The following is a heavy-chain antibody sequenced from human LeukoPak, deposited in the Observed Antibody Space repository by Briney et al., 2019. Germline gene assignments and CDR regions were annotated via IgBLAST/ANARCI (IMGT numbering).Heavy chain of an antibody. CDR1: GFTFSSYS. V-gene: IGHV3-30*03. Sequence: GGSLRLSCAASGFTFSSYSMNWVRQAPGKGLEWVAVISYDGSNKYYADSVKGRFTISRDNSKNTLYLQMNSLRAEDTAVYYCARAGIVLMVYAIFDYWGQGTLVTVSS. D-gene: IGHD2-8*01. CDR3: ARAGIVLMVYAIFDY. CDR2: ISYDGSNK. J-gene: IGHJ4*02.